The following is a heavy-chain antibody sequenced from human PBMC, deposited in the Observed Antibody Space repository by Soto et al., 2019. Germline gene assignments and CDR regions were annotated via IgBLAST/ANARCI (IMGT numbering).Heavy chain of an antibody. D-gene: IGHD3-9*01. Sequence: QVQLVQSGAEVKKPGSSVKVSCKASGGTFSSSAISWVRQAPGQGLVWMGGIIPIFGTANYAQKFQGRVTITADESTITAYMELSSLRSEDTAVYYCARATRYFDWLHQSQYYGMDVWGQGTTVTVSS. CDR1: GGTFSSSA. J-gene: IGHJ6*02. CDR3: ARATRYFDWLHQSQYYGMDV. V-gene: IGHV1-69*01. CDR2: IIPIFGTA.